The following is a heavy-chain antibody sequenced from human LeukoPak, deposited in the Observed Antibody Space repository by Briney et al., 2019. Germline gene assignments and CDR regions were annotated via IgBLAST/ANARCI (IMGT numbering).Heavy chain of an antibody. V-gene: IGHV3-74*01. CDR2: INSDGSSR. D-gene: IGHD3-9*01. Sequence: PGGSLRLSCAVSGFTLSRHWMHWVRQAPGKGLVWVARINSDGSSRNYADSVKGRFTVSRDNAKNTLYLQMNSLRAEDTAVYYCARDGDYDILTGHSQVDYWGQGTLVTVSS. CDR3: ARDGDYDILTGHSQVDY. J-gene: IGHJ4*02. CDR1: GFTLSRHW.